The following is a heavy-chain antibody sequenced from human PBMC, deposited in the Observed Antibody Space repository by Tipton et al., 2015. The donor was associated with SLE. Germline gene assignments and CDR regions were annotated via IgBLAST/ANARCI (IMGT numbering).Heavy chain of an antibody. V-gene: IGHV4-39*07. J-gene: IGHJ4*02. CDR2: IYYSGAT. CDR3: ARGENVVATIPLDF. CDR1: GGSISSSGYY. D-gene: IGHD5-12*01. Sequence: TLSLTCTFSGGSISSSGYYWGWVRQPPGKGLEWIATIYYSGATYYKPSLEGRVTISVDKTKNQFSLNLSSVTAADTAVYYCARGENVVATIPLDFWGQGTLVTVSS.